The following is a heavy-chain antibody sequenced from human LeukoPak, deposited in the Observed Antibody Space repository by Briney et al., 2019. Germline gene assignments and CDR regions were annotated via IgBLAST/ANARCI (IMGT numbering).Heavy chain of an antibody. D-gene: IGHD6-25*01. CDR1: GGSISDYY. CDR2: VNHRGTT. J-gene: IGHJ5*02. CDR3: ARGGASSEWFDP. V-gene: IGHV4-59*01. Sequence: SETLSLTCTVSGGSISDYYWSWIRQPPGKGLEWIGYVNHRGTTNYNPSLKSRVSISVDTSNNQFSLNGNSVTAADTAVYYCARGGASSEWFDPWGQGTLVTVSS.